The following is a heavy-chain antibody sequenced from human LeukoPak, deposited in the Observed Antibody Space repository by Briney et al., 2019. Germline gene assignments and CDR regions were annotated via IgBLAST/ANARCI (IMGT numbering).Heavy chain of an antibody. Sequence: SETLSLTCTVSGGSISRYYWSWIRQPPGEGLAWMGYIYYIGSTNYNPPLKSRVTISVATSKNQFSLKLSSVTAADTAVYYCARVGDIFRIVDYWGQGTLVTVSS. CDR2: IYYIGST. J-gene: IGHJ4*02. D-gene: IGHD3-9*01. CDR3: ARVGDIFRIVDY. V-gene: IGHV4-59*01. CDR1: GGSISRYY.